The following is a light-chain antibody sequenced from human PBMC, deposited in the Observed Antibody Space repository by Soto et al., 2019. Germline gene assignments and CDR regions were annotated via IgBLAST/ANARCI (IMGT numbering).Light chain of an antibody. CDR2: GAS. CDR1: QSVRSK. J-gene: IGKJ4*01. CDR3: QQYFYWPPLT. Sequence: EIVLTQSPATLSVSPGERATLSCMASQSVRSKVAWYQQKPGQAPRLLIFGASTRATNIPARFSGSGSGTEFTLTISSLQSEDFAVYYCQQYFYWPPLTFGGGTKVDIK. V-gene: IGKV3-15*01.